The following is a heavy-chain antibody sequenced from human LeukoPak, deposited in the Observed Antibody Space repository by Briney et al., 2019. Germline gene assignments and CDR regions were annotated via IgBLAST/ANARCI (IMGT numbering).Heavy chain of an antibody. CDR2: INHSGST. D-gene: IGHD1-14*01. Sequence: SETLSLTCAVYGGSFSGYYWSWIRQPPGKGLEWIGEINHSGSTTYNPSLKSQVTMSVDTSKNQFSLKLTSVTAADTAVYYCARLLPGYSYYYMDVWGKGTTVTISS. CDR1: GGSFSGYY. V-gene: IGHV4-34*01. CDR3: ARLLPGYSYYYMDV. J-gene: IGHJ6*03.